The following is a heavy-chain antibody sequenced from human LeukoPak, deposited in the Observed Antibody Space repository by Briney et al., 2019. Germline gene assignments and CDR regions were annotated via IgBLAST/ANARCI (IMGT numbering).Heavy chain of an antibody. J-gene: IGHJ4*02. CDR2: INHSGST. Sequence: PSETLSLTCAVYGGSFSGYYWSWIRQPPGKGLEWIGEINHSGSTNYNPSLKSRVTISVDTSKNQFSLKLSSVTAADTAVYYCARGNYILTGYYRYWGQGTLVTVSS. D-gene: IGHD3-9*01. CDR1: GGSFSGYY. CDR3: ARGNYILTGYYRY. V-gene: IGHV4-34*01.